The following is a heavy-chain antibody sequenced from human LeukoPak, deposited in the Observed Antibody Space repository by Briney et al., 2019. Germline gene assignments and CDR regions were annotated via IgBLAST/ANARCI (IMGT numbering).Heavy chain of an antibody. CDR2: ISGDGGST. V-gene: IGHV3-43*02. J-gene: IGHJ6*02. Sequence: PGGSLRLSCAASGFTFDDYAMHWVRQAPGKGLEWVSLISGDGGSTYYADSVKGRFTISRDNSKNSLYLQMNSLRTEDTALYYCAKDMASQLSKDSSSWLYYYYYYGMDVWGQGTTVTVSS. CDR3: AKDMASQLSKDSSSWLYYYYYYGMDV. CDR1: GFTFDDYA. D-gene: IGHD6-13*01.